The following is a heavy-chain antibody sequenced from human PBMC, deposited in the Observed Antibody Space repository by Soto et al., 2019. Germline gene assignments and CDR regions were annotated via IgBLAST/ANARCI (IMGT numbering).Heavy chain of an antibody. J-gene: IGHJ6*02. D-gene: IGHD2-21*01. V-gene: IGHV1-18*01. CDR1: GYTFTSYG. CDR2: ISAYNGNT. CDR3: AREGPRTRDGEVALGMDV. Sequence: QVPLVQSGAEVKKPGASVKVSCKASGYTFTSYGISWVRQAPGQGLEWMGWISAYNGNTNYAQKLQGRVTMTTDTSTSTAYMELRSLRSDDTAVYYCAREGPRTRDGEVALGMDVWGQGTTVTVSS.